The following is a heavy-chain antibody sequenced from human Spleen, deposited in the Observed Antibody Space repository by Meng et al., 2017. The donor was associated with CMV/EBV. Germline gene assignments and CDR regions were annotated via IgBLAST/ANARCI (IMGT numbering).Heavy chain of an antibody. CDR3: SRRQDPYNYFDA. CDR2: INPGRGTT. J-gene: IGHJ4*02. D-gene: IGHD1-1*01. V-gene: IGHV1-46*01. Sequence: ASVKVSCKASGYTFTNSFIHWVRQAPGQGLEWVGIINPGRGTTDYAQKFQGRVTLTRDTSTSTVYMEVSSLRSEDTAVYYCSRRQDPYNYFDAWGQGTLVTVSS. CDR1: GYTFTNSF.